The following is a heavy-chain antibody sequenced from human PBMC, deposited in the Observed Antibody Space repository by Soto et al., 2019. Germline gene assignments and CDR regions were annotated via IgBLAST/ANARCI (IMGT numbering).Heavy chain of an antibody. CDR3: ARRKGDYYDSSGYHYYFDY. J-gene: IGHJ4*02. V-gene: IGHV1-2*02. CDR1: GYTFTDYY. CDR2: INPNSGGT. D-gene: IGHD3-22*01. Sequence: QVQLVQSGAAVKKPGASVKVSCKASGYTFTDYYVHWVRQAHGQGLEWMGWINPNSGGTKSAQKFQGRVTMTRDTSISTAYMELSRLRDDDTAVYYCARRKGDYYDSSGYHYYFDYWGQGPLVTVSS.